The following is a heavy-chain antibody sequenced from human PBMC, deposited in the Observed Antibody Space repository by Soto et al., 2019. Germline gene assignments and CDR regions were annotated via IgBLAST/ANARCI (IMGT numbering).Heavy chain of an antibody. CDR3: ARVGTAMHWFDP. Sequence: ASVKVSCKASGGTFSSYAISWVRQAPGQGLEWMGGIIPIFGTANYAQKFQGRVTITADESTSTAYMELSSLRSEDTAVYYCARVGTAMHWFDPWGQGTLVTVSS. J-gene: IGHJ5*02. CDR2: IIPIFGTA. D-gene: IGHD2-2*01. V-gene: IGHV1-69*13. CDR1: GGTFSSYA.